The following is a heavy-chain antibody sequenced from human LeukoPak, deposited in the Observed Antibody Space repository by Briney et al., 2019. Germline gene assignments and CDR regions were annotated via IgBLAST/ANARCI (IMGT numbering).Heavy chain of an antibody. Sequence: PGGSLRLSCAASGFTFSSYSMNWVRQAPGKGLEWVSSISSSSSYIYYADSVKGRFTIPRDNAKNSLYLQMNSLRAEDTAVYYCARASYCSSTSCYAFQHWGQGTLVTVSS. CDR2: ISSSSSYI. V-gene: IGHV3-21*03. CDR1: GFTFSSYS. D-gene: IGHD2-2*01. J-gene: IGHJ1*01. CDR3: ARASYCSSTSCYAFQH.